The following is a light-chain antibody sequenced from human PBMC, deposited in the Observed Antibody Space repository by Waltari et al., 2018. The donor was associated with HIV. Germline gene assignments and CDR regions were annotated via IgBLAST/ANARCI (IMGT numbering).Light chain of an antibody. V-gene: IGKV4-1*01. CDR2: WAS. CDR3: QQYYNLPYT. CDR1: RNLLYSSNNKSY. Sequence: VLTKSPDSLAVSVGEWATLNCKSIRNLLYSSNNKSYLEWYQQKPGQRPKLLIYWASNLESGVPYRFSGSGSGTDFTLTINSLQAEDVAAYYCQQYYNLPYTFGQGTKLEIK. J-gene: IGKJ2*01.